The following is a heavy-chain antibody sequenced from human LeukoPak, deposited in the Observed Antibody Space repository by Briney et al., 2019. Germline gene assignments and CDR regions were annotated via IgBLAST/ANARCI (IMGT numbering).Heavy chain of an antibody. Sequence: GGSLRLSCAASGFTFSSYAMSWVRQAPGKGLEWVSAISGSGGSTYYADPVKGRFTISRDNSKNTLYLQMNSLRAEDTAVYYWAKVGDAGDILTPAGYYFDYWGQGTLVTVSS. J-gene: IGHJ4*02. CDR3: AKVGDAGDILTPAGYYFDY. D-gene: IGHD3-9*01. CDR1: GFTFSSYA. V-gene: IGHV3-23*01. CDR2: ISGSGGST.